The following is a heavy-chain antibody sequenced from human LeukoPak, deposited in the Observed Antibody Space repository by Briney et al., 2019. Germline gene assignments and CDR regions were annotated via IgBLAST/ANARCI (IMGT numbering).Heavy chain of an antibody. D-gene: IGHD1-26*01. CDR3: ATRPPGYSGSYYFDY. CDR2: FDPEDGET. Sequence: ASVKVSCKVSGYTLTELSMHWVRQAPGKGLEGMGGFDPEDGETIYAQKFQGRDTMTEDTSTDTAYMELSSLRSEDTAVYYCATRPPGYSGSYYFDYWGQGTLVTVSS. CDR1: GYTLTELS. J-gene: IGHJ4*02. V-gene: IGHV1-24*01.